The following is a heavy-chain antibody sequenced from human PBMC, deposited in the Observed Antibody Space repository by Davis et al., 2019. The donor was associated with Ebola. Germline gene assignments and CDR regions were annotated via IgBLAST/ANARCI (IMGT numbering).Heavy chain of an antibody. V-gene: IGHV3-23*01. Sequence: GGSLRLSCTDSVITFSSYAMTWVRQAPGKGLEWVSAISGSGGSTYYADSVKGRFTISRDNSKKTLYLQMNSLRAEDTAVYYCAKAMIVVVITTNYFDYWGQGTLVTVSS. J-gene: IGHJ4*02. CDR1: VITFSSYA. CDR2: ISGSGGST. CDR3: AKAMIVVVITTNYFDY. D-gene: IGHD3-22*01.